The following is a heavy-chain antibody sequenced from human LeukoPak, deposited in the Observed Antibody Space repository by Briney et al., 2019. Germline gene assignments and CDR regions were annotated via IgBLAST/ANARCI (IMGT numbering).Heavy chain of an antibody. CDR3: ARRLSTRSYYLDD. Sequence: SETLSLTCTVSGRSISISSDYWGWIRQPPGKGLEWIGDIYNSGTTNYNPSLKSRVTMSVDTSKNQFSLKLNSATAADTAVYYCARRLSTRSYYLDDWGQGTLVTVSS. CDR2: IYNSGTT. V-gene: IGHV4-39*01. J-gene: IGHJ4*02. D-gene: IGHD2/OR15-2a*01. CDR1: GRSISISSDY.